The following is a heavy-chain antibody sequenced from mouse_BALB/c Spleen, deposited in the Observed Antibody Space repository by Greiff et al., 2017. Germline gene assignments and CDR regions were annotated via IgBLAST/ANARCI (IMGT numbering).Heavy chain of an antibody. CDR2: INPSTGYT. J-gene: IGHJ3*01. D-gene: IGHD1-3*01. Sequence: VQLLQSGAELAKPGASLKMSCKASGFTFTSYWMYWVKQSPGQGLEWIGYINPSTGYTEYNQKFKDKATLTADKTSSTAYMQLSRLTSEDSTVYYCTRSSNYWFAYWGQGTLVTVSA. CDR3: TRSSNYWFAY. CDR1: GFTFTSYW. V-gene: IGHV1-7*01.